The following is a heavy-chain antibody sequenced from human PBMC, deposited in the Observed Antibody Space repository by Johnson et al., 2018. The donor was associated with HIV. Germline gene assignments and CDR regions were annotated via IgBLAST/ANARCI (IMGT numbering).Heavy chain of an antibody. CDR3: ARRFYDSSGAGFDI. Sequence: VQLVESGGGVVRPGGSLRLSCAASGFTVSSNYMSWVRQAPGKGLEWVSGINWNGGSTGYADSVKGRFTISRDKAKNTLYLQMGSLRAEDMAVYYCARRFYDSSGAGFDIWGQGTMVTVSS. CDR2: INWNGGST. J-gene: IGHJ3*02. D-gene: IGHD3-22*01. CDR1: GFTVSSNY. V-gene: IGHV3-20*04.